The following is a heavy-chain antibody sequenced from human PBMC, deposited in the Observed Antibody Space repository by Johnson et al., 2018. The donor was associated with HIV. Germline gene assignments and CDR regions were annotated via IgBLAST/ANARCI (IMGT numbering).Heavy chain of an antibody. J-gene: IGHJ3*02. D-gene: IGHD6-13*01. Sequence: EVQVVESGGGLVQPGGSLRLSCAASGFTFSNAWMSWVRQAPGKGLEWVGRITSKTDGGTTDYAAPVNGRFTISRDDSKNTLYRQMNSLRAEDTAVYYCAKKLQQLATKDAFDIWGQGTMVTVSS. CDR1: GFTFSNAW. V-gene: IGHV3-15*01. CDR2: ITSKTDGGTT. CDR3: AKKLQQLATKDAFDI.